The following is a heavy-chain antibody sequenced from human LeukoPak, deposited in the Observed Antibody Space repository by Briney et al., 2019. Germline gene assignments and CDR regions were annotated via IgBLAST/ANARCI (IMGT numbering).Heavy chain of an antibody. V-gene: IGHV5-51*01. CDR1: GYSFTTYW. CDR3: ARTTVRGVIASGFDF. J-gene: IGHJ4*02. D-gene: IGHD3-10*01. CDR2: IYPGDYDT. Sequence: ESLKISCKGSGYSFTTYWIGWVRQMPRKSLEWMGPIYPGDYDTRYSPSFQGQVTILVDKSISTAYLQWSTLKASDTAMYYCARTTVRGVIASGFDFWGQGTLVTVSS.